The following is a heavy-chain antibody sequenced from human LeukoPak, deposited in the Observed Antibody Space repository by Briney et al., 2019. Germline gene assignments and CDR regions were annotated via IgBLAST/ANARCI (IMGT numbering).Heavy chain of an antibody. J-gene: IGHJ6*03. CDR2: IHYSGTT. V-gene: IGHV4-59*11. CDR3: ARDGVHQGGYYSYYMDV. D-gene: IGHD2-8*01. Sequence: PSETLSLTCTVSGASISSHYWSWIRQPPGKGLEWIGYIHYSGTTNYNPSLKSRVTISVDTSKNQFSLKVSSVTAADTAVYYCARDGVHQGGYYSYYMDVWGKGTTVTVSS. CDR1: GASISSHY.